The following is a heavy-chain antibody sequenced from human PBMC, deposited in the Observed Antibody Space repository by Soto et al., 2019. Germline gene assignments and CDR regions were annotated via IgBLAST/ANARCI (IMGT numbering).Heavy chain of an antibody. D-gene: IGHD2-21*02. CDR2: INAGNGNT. CDR3: ERSIVVVTPCGY. Sequence: QVQLVQSGAEEKKPGASVKVSCKASGYTITSYAMHWLGQAPGQRLEWMGRINAGNGNTKYSQKCQGRVTITRVTSGVKAYMELSRLRSADTAVYYCERSIVVVTPCGYWCQENLVTRSS. V-gene: IGHV1-3*05. J-gene: IGHJ4*02. CDR1: GYTITSYA.